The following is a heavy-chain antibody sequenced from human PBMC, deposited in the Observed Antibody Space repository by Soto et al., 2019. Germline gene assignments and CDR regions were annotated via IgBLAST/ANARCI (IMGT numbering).Heavy chain of an antibody. CDR1: GGSISSGGYY. Sequence: NPSETLSLTCTVSGGSISSGGYYWSWIRQHPGKGLEWIGYIYYSGSTYYNPSLKSRVTISVDTSKNQFSLKLNSVTAADTAVYYCARSSTSANYFDYWGQGTLVTVSS. J-gene: IGHJ4*02. V-gene: IGHV4-31*03. CDR3: ARSSTSANYFDY. CDR2: IYYSGST. D-gene: IGHD2-2*01.